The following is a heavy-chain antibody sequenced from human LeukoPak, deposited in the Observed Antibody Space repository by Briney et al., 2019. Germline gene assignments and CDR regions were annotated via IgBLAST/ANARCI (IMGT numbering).Heavy chain of an antibody. D-gene: IGHD6-19*01. CDR3: ARSGAVAGTGVAFDI. V-gene: IGHV4-34*01. CDR1: GGSFSGYY. CDR2: INHSGST. Sequence: SETLSLTCAVYGGSFSGYYWSWIRQPPGKGLEWIGEINHSGSTNYNPSLKSRVTISVDTSKNQFSLKLSSVTAADTAVYYCARSGAVAGTGVAFDIWGQGTMVTVSS. J-gene: IGHJ3*02.